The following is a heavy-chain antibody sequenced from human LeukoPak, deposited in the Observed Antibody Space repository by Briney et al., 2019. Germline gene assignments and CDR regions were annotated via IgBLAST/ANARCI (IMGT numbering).Heavy chain of an antibody. CDR3: ARSLGDD. J-gene: IGHJ4*02. Sequence: GGSLRLSSAASGFSFSRYYMSWVRQAPGKGLEWVASINQNGREKYYVDSVKGRFTISRDNAKDSLYLQMNSLRDEDTAVYYCARSLGDDWGQGTLVTVSS. V-gene: IGHV3-7*01. CDR2: INQNGREK. CDR1: GFSFSRYY. D-gene: IGHD3-16*01.